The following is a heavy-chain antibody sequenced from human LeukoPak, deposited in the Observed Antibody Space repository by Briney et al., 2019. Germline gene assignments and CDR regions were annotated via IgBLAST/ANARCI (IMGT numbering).Heavy chain of an antibody. CDR1: GFTFSSYC. V-gene: IGHV3-74*01. CDR2: ICRDGSSA. J-gene: IGHJ4*02. Sequence: GGSLRLSCAASGFTFSSYCMHWVRQAPEKGLVWVSRICRDGSSASYADSVKGRFTISRDNAKNTLYLQMNSLRAEDTAVYYCARDFYGSPLDSWGQGTLVTVSS. D-gene: IGHD3-10*01. CDR3: ARDFYGSPLDS.